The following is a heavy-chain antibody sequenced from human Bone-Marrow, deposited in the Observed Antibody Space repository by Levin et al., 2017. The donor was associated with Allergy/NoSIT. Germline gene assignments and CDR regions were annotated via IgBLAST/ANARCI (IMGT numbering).Heavy chain of an antibody. Sequence: GGSLRLSCAASGFTFNNYYMAWIRQSPGKGLEWISFISGRGDSPYYADSVKGRFTISRDNAENSIYLYMDSLKVEDTAIYYCARTDFWSLSWFDPWGQGTLVTVSS. CDR2: ISGRGDSP. V-gene: IGHV3-11*01. J-gene: IGHJ5*02. CDR1: GFTFNNYY. D-gene: IGHD3-3*01. CDR3: ARTDFWSLSWFDP.